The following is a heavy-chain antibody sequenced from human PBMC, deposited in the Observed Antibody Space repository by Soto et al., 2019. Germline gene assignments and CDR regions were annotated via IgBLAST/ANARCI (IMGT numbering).Heavy chain of an antibody. V-gene: IGHV3-7*02. CDR2: VKPDGSDK. CDR1: GFTFRNYW. CDR3: ARKNYFDY. J-gene: IGHJ4*02. Sequence: GGSLRLSCAASGFTFRNYWMGWVRQTPDKGLEWVANVKPDGSDKYYVDSVKGRFTISRDNAKNSVLLQMNSLRAEDTAVYCCARKNYFDYWGQETLVTVS.